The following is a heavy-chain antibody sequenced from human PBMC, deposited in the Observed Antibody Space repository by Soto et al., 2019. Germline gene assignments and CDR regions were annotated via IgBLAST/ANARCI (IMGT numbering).Heavy chain of an antibody. Sequence: GGSLRLSCAASGFYFEDYYMSWIRQAPGKGLEWVSYISGSGSTIYYADSVKGRFTISRDNAKKSLYLQMNSLRAEDTAVYFCAREYPYFDYWGQGALVTVSS. CDR3: AREYPYFDY. J-gene: IGHJ4*02. V-gene: IGHV3-11*01. CDR1: GFYFEDYY. D-gene: IGHD2-2*02. CDR2: ISGSGSTI.